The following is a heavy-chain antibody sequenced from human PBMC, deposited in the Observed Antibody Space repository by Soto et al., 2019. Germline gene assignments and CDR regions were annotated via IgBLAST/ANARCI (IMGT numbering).Heavy chain of an antibody. Sequence: GAAVKVSCKASGYTFTSYAMHWVRQAPGQRLEWMGWINAGNGNTKYAQKFQGRVTMTRDTSISTAYMELSRLRSDDTAVYYCASSNWNYGPYYYYYGMDVWGQGTTVTVSS. J-gene: IGHJ6*02. D-gene: IGHD1-7*01. CDR3: ASSNWNYGPYYYYYGMDV. CDR2: INAGNGNT. V-gene: IGHV1-3*01. CDR1: GYTFTSYA.